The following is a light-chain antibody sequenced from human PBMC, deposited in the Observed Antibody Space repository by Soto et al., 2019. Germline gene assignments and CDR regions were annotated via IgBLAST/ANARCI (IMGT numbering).Light chain of an antibody. Sequence: EIVLTQSPATLSLSPGERATLSCRASQSVSTFFAWYQQKRGQAPRLLIYDASKRATGIPARFSGSGSGTDFTLTISSLEPEDFAVYYCQQRFNWPLTFGGGTTVEIK. CDR1: QSVSTF. J-gene: IGKJ4*01. V-gene: IGKV3-11*01. CDR3: QQRFNWPLT. CDR2: DAS.